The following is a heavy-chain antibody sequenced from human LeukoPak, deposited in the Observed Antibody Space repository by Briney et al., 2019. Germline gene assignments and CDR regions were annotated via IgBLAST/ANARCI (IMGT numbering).Heavy chain of an antibody. Sequence: GGSLRLSCAASGFTFDDYAMHWVRQAPGKGLEWVSLISGDGGSTYYADSVKGRFTISRDNSKNSLYLQMNSLRTEDTALYYCAKDLEPLGPGYYYGSGSLFDYWGQGTLVTVSS. CDR3: AKDLEPLGPGYYYGSGSLFDY. CDR1: GFTFDDYA. D-gene: IGHD3-10*01. J-gene: IGHJ4*02. V-gene: IGHV3-43*02. CDR2: ISGDGGST.